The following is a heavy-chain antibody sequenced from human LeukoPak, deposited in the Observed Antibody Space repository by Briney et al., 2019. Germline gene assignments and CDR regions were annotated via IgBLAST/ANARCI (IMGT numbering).Heavy chain of an antibody. Sequence: SETLSLTCTVSGGSISSSSYYWGWIRQPPGKGLEWIGSIYYSGSTYYNPSLKSRVTISVDTSKNQFSLKLSSVAAADTAVYYCARRGTVTTERFDYWGQGTLVTVSS. D-gene: IGHD4-11*01. CDR1: GGSISSSSYY. CDR3: ARRGTVTTERFDY. V-gene: IGHV4-39*01. J-gene: IGHJ4*02. CDR2: IYYSGST.